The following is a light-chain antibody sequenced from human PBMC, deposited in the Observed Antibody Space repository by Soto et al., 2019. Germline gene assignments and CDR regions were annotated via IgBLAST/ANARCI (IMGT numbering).Light chain of an antibody. V-gene: IGLV2-14*01. CDR1: SSDVGGYNY. CDR3: SSYTSSSTLYV. CDR2: DVS. J-gene: IGLJ1*01. Sequence: QSVLAQPASVSGSPGQSITISCTCTSSDVGGYNYVSWYQQHPGKAPKLMIYDVSNRPSGVSNRFSGSKSGNTASLTISGLQAEDEADYYCSSYTSSSTLYVFGTGTKVTVL.